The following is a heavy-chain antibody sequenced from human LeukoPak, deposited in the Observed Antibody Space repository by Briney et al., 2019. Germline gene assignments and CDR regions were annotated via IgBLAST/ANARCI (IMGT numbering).Heavy chain of an antibody. D-gene: IGHD3-10*01. Sequence: PSETLSLTCTVSGGSVSSTTYYWSWIRQPPGKGLEWIASINYSGSTYYNPSLKSRVTISVDTSENQFSLKLSSVTAADTAVYYCARYVVYGSGKYYFDYWGQGTLVTASS. J-gene: IGHJ4*02. CDR2: INYSGST. CDR3: ARYVVYGSGKYYFDY. CDR1: GGSVSSTTYY. V-gene: IGHV4-39*01.